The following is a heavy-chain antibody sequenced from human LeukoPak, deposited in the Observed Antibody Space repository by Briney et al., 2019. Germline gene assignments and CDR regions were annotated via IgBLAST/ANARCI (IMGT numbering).Heavy chain of an antibody. CDR1: GFTFSDYY. Sequence: GGSLRLSCAASGFTFSDYYMSWIRQAPGKGLEWVSYISSSGSTIYYADSVKGRFTISRDNAKNSLYLQMNSLRAEDTAVYYCARESFSSGARYYYYYMDVWGKGTTVTVSS. CDR2: ISSSGSTI. D-gene: IGHD6-25*01. V-gene: IGHV3-11*04. J-gene: IGHJ6*03. CDR3: ARESFSSGARYYYYYMDV.